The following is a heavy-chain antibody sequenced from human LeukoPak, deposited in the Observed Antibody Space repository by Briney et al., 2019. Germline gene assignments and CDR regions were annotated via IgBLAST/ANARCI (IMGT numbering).Heavy chain of an antibody. CDR2: ISGSGGST. CDR3: AKSRCSSTSCPAGYY. D-gene: IGHD2-2*01. Sequence: GGSLRLSCAASGFTFSSYGMSWVRQAPGKGLEWVSAISGSGGSTYYADSVKGRFTISRDNSKNALYLQMNSLRAEDTAVYYCAKSRCSSTSCPAGYYWGQGTLVTVSS. CDR1: GFTFSSYG. V-gene: IGHV3-23*01. J-gene: IGHJ4*02.